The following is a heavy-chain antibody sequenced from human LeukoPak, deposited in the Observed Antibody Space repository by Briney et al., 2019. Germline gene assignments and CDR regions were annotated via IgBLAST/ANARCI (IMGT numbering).Heavy chain of an antibody. V-gene: IGHV7-4-1*02. D-gene: IGHD3-10*01. CDR1: XYTFTXYA. J-gene: IGHJ4*02. CDR2: INTNTGNP. Sequence: XXXXYTFTXYAMDWVRQAPGQGLEWMGWINTNTGNPTYAQGFTGRFVFSLDTSVNTAYLQISSLKAEDTAVYYRAXXXXELXAXXYWGQGXLXTVSS. CDR3: AXXXXELXAXXY.